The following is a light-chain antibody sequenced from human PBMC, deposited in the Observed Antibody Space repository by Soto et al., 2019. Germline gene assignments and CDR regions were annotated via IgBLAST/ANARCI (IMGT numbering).Light chain of an antibody. CDR1: QSFRGL. J-gene: IGKJ5*01. Sequence: ENFLTQSPGTLSLSPGDRATLSCRASQSFRGLLAWYQQKPGQAPRLLIYDAYNRATGIPPRFSGSGSGTDFTLTISSLEPEDSAVYYCQQRHMWPITFGQGTRLEI. CDR2: DAY. V-gene: IGKV3-11*01. CDR3: QQRHMWPIT.